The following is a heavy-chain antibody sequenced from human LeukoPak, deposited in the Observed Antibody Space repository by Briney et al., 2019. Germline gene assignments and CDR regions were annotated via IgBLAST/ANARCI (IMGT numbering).Heavy chain of an antibody. CDR1: GYSFTSYW. Sequence: ESLKLSFKGSGYSFTSYWIGWVRQMPGKGLEWMGIIYPGDSDTRYSPSFQGQVTISADKSISTAYLQWSSLKASDTAMYYCARHHYDFWSGDPYYYMDVWGKGTTVTVSS. V-gene: IGHV5-51*01. J-gene: IGHJ6*03. CDR2: IYPGDSDT. CDR3: ARHHYDFWSGDPYYYMDV. D-gene: IGHD3-3*01.